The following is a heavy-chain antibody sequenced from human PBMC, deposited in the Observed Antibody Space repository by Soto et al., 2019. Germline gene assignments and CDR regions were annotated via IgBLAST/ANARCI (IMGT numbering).Heavy chain of an antibody. CDR1: GFAFSSYA. CDR3: AKFNSSSSRYYYYYGMDV. V-gene: IGHV3-23*01. D-gene: IGHD6-6*01. Sequence: GGSLRPSCAASGFAFSSYAMSWVRQAPGKGWEWVSAISGSGGSTYYADSVKGGFTISRDNSKNTLYLQMNSLRAEDTAVYYCAKFNSSSSRYYYYYGMDVWGQGTTVTVSS. J-gene: IGHJ6*02. CDR2: ISGSGGST.